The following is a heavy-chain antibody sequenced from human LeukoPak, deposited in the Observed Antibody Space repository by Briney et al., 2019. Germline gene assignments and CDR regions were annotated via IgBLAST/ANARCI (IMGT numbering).Heavy chain of an antibody. CDR2: IIPIFGIA. CDR1: GGTFSSYA. D-gene: IGHD3-10*01. J-gene: IGHJ5*02. V-gene: IGHV1-69*04. CDR3: AGSEDATWFDP. Sequence: GASVKVSCKASGGTFSSYAISWVRQAPGQGLEWMGRIIPIFGIANYAQKFQGRVTITAGKSTSTAYMELSSLRSEDTAVYYCAGSEDATWFDPWGQGTLVTVSS.